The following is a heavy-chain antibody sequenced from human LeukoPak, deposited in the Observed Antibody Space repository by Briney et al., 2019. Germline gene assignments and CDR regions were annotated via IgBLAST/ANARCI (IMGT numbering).Heavy chain of an antibody. CDR2: IWYDGSNK. Sequence: GGSLRLSCAASGFPLSSYRMSWVRQAPGKGLEWVAVIWYDGSNKYYADSVKGRFTISRDNSKNTLYLQMNSLRAEDTAVYYCARDSGYDFWSGYYGGYYFDYWGQGTLVTVSP. D-gene: IGHD3-3*01. CDR3: ARDSGYDFWSGYYGGYYFDY. J-gene: IGHJ4*02. V-gene: IGHV3-33*08. CDR1: GFPLSSYR.